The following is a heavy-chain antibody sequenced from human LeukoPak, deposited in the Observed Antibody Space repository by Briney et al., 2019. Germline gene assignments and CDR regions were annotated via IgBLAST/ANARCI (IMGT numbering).Heavy chain of an antibody. J-gene: IGHJ4*02. V-gene: IGHV4-59*01. CDR2: IYYSGST. CDR1: GGSISSYY. D-gene: IGHD4-17*01. Sequence: SETLSLTCTVSGGSISSYYWSWIRQPPGKGLEWIGYIYYSGSTNYNPSLKSRVTISVDTSKNQFSLKLSSVTAADTAVYYCARVSYGDYTGYYFDYWGQGTLVTVSS. CDR3: ARVSYGDYTGYYFDY.